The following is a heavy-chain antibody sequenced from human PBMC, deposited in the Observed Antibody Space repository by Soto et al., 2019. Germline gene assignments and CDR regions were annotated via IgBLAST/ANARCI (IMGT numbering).Heavy chain of an antibody. CDR3: AKSSVWYPYFDS. Sequence: GGSLRLSCAASEFSFDDYAMSWVRQAPGKGLEWVSSITYTGVSTYYADSVKGRFTISRDNSRDTLFLQMNSLRAEDTAIYYCAKSSVWYPYFDSWGQGTLVTVS. CDR2: ITYTGVST. CDR1: EFSFDDYA. J-gene: IGHJ4*02. V-gene: IGHV3-23*01. D-gene: IGHD6-13*01.